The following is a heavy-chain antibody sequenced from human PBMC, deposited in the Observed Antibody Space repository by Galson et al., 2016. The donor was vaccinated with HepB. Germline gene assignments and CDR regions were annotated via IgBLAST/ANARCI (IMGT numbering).Heavy chain of an antibody. D-gene: IGHD6-13*01. CDR3: ARGARGSGYTDFEY. Sequence: SVKVSCKASGYTFTDYYINWVRQAPGQGLEWMGWINPYSRGTHSAQSLQGRPTMTGDTSINTVYMQLRNLRYEDTAVYYCARGARGSGYTDFEYWGQGTLVTVSS. J-gene: IGHJ4*02. V-gene: IGHV1-2*02. CDR1: GYTFTDYY. CDR2: INPYSRGT.